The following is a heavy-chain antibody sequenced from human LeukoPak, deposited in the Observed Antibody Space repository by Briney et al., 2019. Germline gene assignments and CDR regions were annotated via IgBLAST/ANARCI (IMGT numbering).Heavy chain of an antibody. D-gene: IGHD3-10*01. J-gene: IGHJ2*01. V-gene: IGHV3-53*01. CDR2: IYSGGST. Sequence: GGSLRLSCAASGLTVSGNYMSWVRQAPGKGLEWVSLIYSGGSTYYADSVKGRFTISRDNSKNTLSLQMDNLGAEDTALYYCAKVPKGQGDLWYFDLWGRGTLVTVSS. CDR3: AKVPKGQGDLWYFDL. CDR1: GLTVSGNY.